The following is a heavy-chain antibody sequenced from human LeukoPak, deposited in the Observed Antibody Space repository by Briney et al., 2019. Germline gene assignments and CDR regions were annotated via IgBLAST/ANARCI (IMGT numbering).Heavy chain of an antibody. CDR3: TRDQGYSSGWYCFDY. CDR2: IRSKAYGGTT. J-gene: IGHJ4*02. CDR1: GFTFGDCA. D-gene: IGHD6-19*01. V-gene: IGHV3-49*04. Sequence: GGSLRLSCTASGFTFGDCAMSWVRQAPGKGLEWVSFIRSKAYGGTTEYAASVKGRFTISRDDSKSLAYLQMNSLKTEDTAVYYCTRDQGYSSGWYCFDYWGQGTLVTVSS.